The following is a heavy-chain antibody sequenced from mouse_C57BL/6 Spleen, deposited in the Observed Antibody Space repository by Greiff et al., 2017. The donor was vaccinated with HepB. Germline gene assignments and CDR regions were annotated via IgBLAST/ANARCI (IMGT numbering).Heavy chain of an antibody. CDR1: GYTFTSYW. J-gene: IGHJ3*01. V-gene: IGHV1-59*01. CDR2: IDPSDSYT. D-gene: IGHD2-4*01. CDR3: ARGNDSWFAY. Sequence: QVQLQHPGAELVRPGTSVKLSCKASGYTFTSYWMHWVKQRPGQGLEWIGVIDPSDSYTNYNQKFKGKATLTVDTSSSTAYMQLSSLTSEDSAVYYCARGNDSWFAYWGQGTLVTVSA.